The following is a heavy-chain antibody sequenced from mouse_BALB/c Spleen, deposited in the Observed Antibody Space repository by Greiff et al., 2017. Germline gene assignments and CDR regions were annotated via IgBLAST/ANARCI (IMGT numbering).Heavy chain of an antibody. J-gene: IGHJ3*01. V-gene: IGHV1S137*01. CDR2: ISTYYGDA. CDR3: ARVLHQGFAY. CDR1: GYTFTDYA. Sequence: VQLQQSGAELVRPGVSVKISCKGSGYTFTDYAMHWVKQSHAKSLEWIGVISTYYGDASYNQKFKGKATMTVDKSSSTAYMELARLTSEDSAIYYCARVLHQGFAYWGQGTLVTVSA.